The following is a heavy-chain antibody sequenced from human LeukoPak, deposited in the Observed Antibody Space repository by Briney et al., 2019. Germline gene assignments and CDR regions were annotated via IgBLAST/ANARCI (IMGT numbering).Heavy chain of an antibody. Sequence: GGSLRLSCAASGFTFSSYWMSWVRQAPGKGLEWVANIKQDGSEKYYVDSVKGRFTISRDNAKNSLYLQMNSLRAEDTAVYYCAKHAGFDPQFFFDYWGQGTLVTVSS. D-gene: IGHD1-14*01. CDR3: AKHAGFDPQFFFDY. V-gene: IGHV3-7*03. CDR1: GFTFSSYW. J-gene: IGHJ4*02. CDR2: IKQDGSEK.